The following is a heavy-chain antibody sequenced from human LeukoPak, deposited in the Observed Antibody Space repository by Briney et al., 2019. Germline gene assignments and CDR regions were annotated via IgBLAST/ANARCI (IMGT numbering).Heavy chain of an antibody. V-gene: IGHV3-21*06. CDR1: GFTFSSYS. Sequence: GGSLRLSCAASGFTFSSYSMNWVRQAPGKGLEWVSSISTGSTYIYYADSVKGRFTISRDNAKNSLYLQMNSLRAEDTAVYYCARVCGGDCYSEFAFDIWGQGTMVTVSS. CDR3: ARVCGGDCYSEFAFDI. CDR2: ISTGSTYI. D-gene: IGHD2-21*01. J-gene: IGHJ3*02.